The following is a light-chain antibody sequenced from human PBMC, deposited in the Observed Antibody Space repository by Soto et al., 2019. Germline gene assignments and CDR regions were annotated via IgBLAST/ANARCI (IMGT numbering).Light chain of an antibody. CDR2: DAS. CDR3: QQFNSYPFT. Sequence: AIQLTQSPSSLSASVGDRVTITCRASQGISSALAWYQQKPGKAPKLLIYDASSLDSGVPSRFSGSGSGTDFTLTISRLQPEDFATYHCQQFNSYPFTFGPGTKVEIK. J-gene: IGKJ3*01. V-gene: IGKV1-13*02. CDR1: QGISSA.